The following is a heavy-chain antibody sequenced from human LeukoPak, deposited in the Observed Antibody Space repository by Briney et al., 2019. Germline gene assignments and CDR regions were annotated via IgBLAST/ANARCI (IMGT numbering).Heavy chain of an antibody. Sequence: PGRSLRLSCVASGFTFNTYGMHWVRQAPGKGLEWVAVISXDGNNKFFADSVKGRITISRDNSKNTLYVQMNSLRTEDTAVYYCARDRSSFSGWYGVGFDYWGQGTLVTVSS. V-gene: IGHV3-30*03. CDR2: ISXDGNNK. J-gene: IGHJ4*02. CDR3: ARDRSSFSGWYGVGFDY. CDR1: GFTFNTYG. D-gene: IGHD6-19*01.